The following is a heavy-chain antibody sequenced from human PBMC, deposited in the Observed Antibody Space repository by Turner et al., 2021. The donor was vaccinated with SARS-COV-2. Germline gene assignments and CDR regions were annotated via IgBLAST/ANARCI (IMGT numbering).Heavy chain of an antibody. Sequence: QVQLQESGPGLVKPSETLFLTCTVSGGSISSDFWSWIRQPPGKGLEWIGYIYYRGSNNYNPSLKSRVTMSVDTSKNQFSLKLRSVTAADTAVYYCARELRFNWLDSWGQGTLVTVSS. CDR2: IYYRGSN. J-gene: IGHJ5*01. V-gene: IGHV4-59*01. CDR1: GGSISSDF. D-gene: IGHD3-3*01. CDR3: ARELRFNWLDS.